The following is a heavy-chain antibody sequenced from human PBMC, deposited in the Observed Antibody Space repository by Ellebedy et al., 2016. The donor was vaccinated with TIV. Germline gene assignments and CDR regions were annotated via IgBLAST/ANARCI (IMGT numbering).Heavy chain of an antibody. J-gene: IGHJ4*02. V-gene: IGHV3-23*01. D-gene: IGHD3-10*02. CDR3: ASSRYHYYVGNTIFAY. CDR2: VSDSGGGT. Sequence: PGGSLRLSCAASGFTFSNYAMGWVRQAPGKGLEWVSTVSDSGGGTYYADSVKGRSTISRDTSKNTLYLQMNSLRPEDTAVYYCASSRYHYYVGNTIFAYWGQGTLVTVSS. CDR1: GFTFSNYA.